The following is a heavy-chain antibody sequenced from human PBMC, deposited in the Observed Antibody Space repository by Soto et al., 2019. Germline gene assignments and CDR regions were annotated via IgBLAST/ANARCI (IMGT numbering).Heavy chain of an antibody. D-gene: IGHD3-22*01. V-gene: IGHV1-18*01. CDR3: ARDLVPYYYDSSGYYPY. CDR2: ISAYNGNT. J-gene: IGHJ4*02. CDR1: GYTFTSYG. Sequence: QVQLVQSGAEVKKPGASVKVSCKASGYTFTSYGISWVRQAPGQGLEWMGWISAYNGNTNYAQKLQGRITMTTNTSTSTDYMELRRLRSDDTDVYYRARDLVPYYYDSSGYYPYWGQGTLVTVSS.